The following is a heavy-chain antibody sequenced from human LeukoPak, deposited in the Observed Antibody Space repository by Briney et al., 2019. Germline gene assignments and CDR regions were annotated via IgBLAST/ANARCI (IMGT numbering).Heavy chain of an antibody. D-gene: IGHD2-21*02. CDR1: GYTFTGYY. V-gene: IGHV1-2*02. CDR3: ARRGDSRADYYMDV. J-gene: IGHJ6*03. Sequence: ASVKVSCKASGYTFTGYYMHWVRQAPGQGLEWMGWINPNSGGTNYAQKLQGRVTMTTDTSTSTAYMELRSLRSDDTAVYYCARRGDSRADYYMDVWGKGTTVTISS. CDR2: INPNSGGT.